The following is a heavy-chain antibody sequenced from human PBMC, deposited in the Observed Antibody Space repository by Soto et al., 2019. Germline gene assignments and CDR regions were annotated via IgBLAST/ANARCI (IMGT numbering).Heavy chain of an antibody. CDR2: IYYSGST. CDR3: ARLGVSAAGTFEFDY. D-gene: IGHD6-13*01. V-gene: IGHV4-39*01. Sequence: QLQLQESGPGLVKPSETLSLTCTVSGGSISSSSYYWGWIRQPPGKGLEWIGSIYYSGSTYYNPSLKSRVTMCVDTSKNQFSLKLSSVTAADTAVYYCARLGVSAAGTFEFDYWGQGTLVTVSS. J-gene: IGHJ4*02. CDR1: GGSISSSSYY.